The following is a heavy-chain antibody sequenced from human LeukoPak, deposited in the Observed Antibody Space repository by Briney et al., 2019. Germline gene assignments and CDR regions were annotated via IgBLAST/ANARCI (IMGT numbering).Heavy chain of an antibody. D-gene: IGHD4-17*01. CDR3: ARDRDYGDIEGPDY. CDR1: GFTFSGSA. J-gene: IGHJ4*02. Sequence: PGGSLRLSCAASGFTFSGSAMHWVRQAPGKGLEWVAVISYDGSNKYYADSVKGRFTISRDNSKNTLYLQMNSLRAEDTAVYYCARDRDYGDIEGPDYWGQGTLVTVSS. CDR2: ISYDGSNK. V-gene: IGHV3-30*04.